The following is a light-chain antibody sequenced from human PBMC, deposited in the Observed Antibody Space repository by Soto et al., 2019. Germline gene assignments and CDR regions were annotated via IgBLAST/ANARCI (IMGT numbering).Light chain of an antibody. J-gene: IGKJ2*01. CDR3: QQYNNWPLHT. CDR2: GAS. Sequence: EVVMTQSPATLSVSPGERTTLACRASQSVSRNLAWYQQKPGQAPRLLIYGASTRSTGIPDRFSGSGSGTEFTLTISSLQSADFAVYDCQQYNNWPLHTFGQGTKLEIK. V-gene: IGKV3-15*01. CDR1: QSVSRN.